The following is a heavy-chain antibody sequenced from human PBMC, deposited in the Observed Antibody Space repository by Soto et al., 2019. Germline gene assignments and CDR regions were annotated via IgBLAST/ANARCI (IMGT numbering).Heavy chain of an antibody. CDR2: IWYDGSNK. J-gene: IGHJ6*02. CDR3: AIGWGYFDNSGFPYFYAMDV. CDR1: GFTFSSYG. Sequence: PGGSLRLSCAASGFTFSSYGMHWVRQAPGKGLEWVAVIWYDGSNKYYADSVKGRFTISRDNSKNTLYLQMNSLRAEDTAVYYYAIGWGYFDNSGFPYFYAMDVWGQGTTVTVSS. D-gene: IGHD3-22*01. V-gene: IGHV3-33*01.